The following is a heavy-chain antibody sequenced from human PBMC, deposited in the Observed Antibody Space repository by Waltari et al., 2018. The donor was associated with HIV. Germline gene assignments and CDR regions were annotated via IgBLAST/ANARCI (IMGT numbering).Heavy chain of an antibody. CDR2: IYSGGST. Sequence: EVQLVESGGGLVQPGGSLRLSCAASGFTVRSNYMSWVRQAPGKGLGWVSVIYSGGSTYYADSVKGRFTISRDNSKNTLYLQMNSLRAEDTAVYYCASIAYCGGDCYPRGMDVWGQGTTVTVSS. J-gene: IGHJ6*02. CDR1: GFTVRSNY. CDR3: ASIAYCGGDCYPRGMDV. D-gene: IGHD2-21*02. V-gene: IGHV3-66*01.